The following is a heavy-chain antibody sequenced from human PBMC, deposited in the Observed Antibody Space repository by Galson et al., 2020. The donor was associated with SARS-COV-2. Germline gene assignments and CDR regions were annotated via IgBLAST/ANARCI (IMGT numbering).Heavy chain of an antibody. Sequence: ASVKVSCKASGYTFTSYDISWVRQAPGQGLEWMGWISAYNGNTNYAQKLQGRVTMTTDTSTSTAYMELRSLRSDDTAVYYCARWFGVVIIPHYYYYMDVWGKGTTVTVSS. CDR3: ARWFGVVIIPHYYYYMDV. D-gene: IGHD3-3*01. J-gene: IGHJ6*03. CDR1: GYTFTSYD. V-gene: IGHV1-18*01. CDR2: ISAYNGNT.